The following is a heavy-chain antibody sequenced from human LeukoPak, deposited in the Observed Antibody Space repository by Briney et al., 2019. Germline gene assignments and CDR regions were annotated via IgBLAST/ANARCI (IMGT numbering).Heavy chain of an antibody. V-gene: IGHV4-38-2*01. D-gene: IGHD3-16*02. J-gene: IGHJ5*02. CDR2: IYHSGST. CDR1: GYSISSGYY. CDR3: ARITSYDYVWGSYRQDWFDP. Sequence: PSETLSLTCAVSGYSISSGYYWGWIRQPPGKGLEWIGSIYHSGSTYYNPSLKSRVTISVDTSKNQFSLKLSSMTAADTAVYYCARITSYDYVWGSYRQDWFDPWGQGTLVTVSS.